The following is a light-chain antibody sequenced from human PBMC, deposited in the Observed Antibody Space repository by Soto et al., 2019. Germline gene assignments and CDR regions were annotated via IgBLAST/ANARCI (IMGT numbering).Light chain of an antibody. CDR3: QQGSNWPSLT. V-gene: IGKV3-11*01. CDR2: DAT. CDR1: QSVGSY. J-gene: IGKJ4*01. Sequence: EIVLTQSPATLSLFPGERATLSCRASQSVGSYLAWHQQKPGQAPRLLIYDATNRATGIPARFSASGSGTDFTLTISSLEPEDFAVYYCQQGSNWPSLTFGGGTKVEIK.